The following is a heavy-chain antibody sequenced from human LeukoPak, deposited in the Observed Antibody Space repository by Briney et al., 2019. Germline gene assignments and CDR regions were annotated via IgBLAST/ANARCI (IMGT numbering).Heavy chain of an antibody. V-gene: IGHV3-53*01. CDR2: IYSGGST. J-gene: IGHJ6*03. CDR1: GFTVSSNY. CDR3: ASGSGSYRTPYYYMDV. Sequence: GGSLRLSCAPSGFTVSSNYMSWVRQAPGKGLERGSVIYSGGSTYYADSLKGRFTISRDNSTNTLYLQMNSLRAEDTAVYYCASGSGSYRTPYYYMDVWGTGTTVTVSS. D-gene: IGHD3-10*01.